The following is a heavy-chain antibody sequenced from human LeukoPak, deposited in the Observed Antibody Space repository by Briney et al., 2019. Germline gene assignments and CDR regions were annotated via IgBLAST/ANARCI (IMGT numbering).Heavy chain of an antibody. Sequence: SETLSLTCTVSGGSISSYYWRWIRQPPGKGLEWIGYIYYSGSTNYNPSLKSRVTISVDTSKNQFSLKLSSVTAADTAVYYCARVKDPYDAFDNWGQGTMVTVSS. J-gene: IGHJ3*02. CDR1: GGSISSYY. CDR2: IYYSGST. V-gene: IGHV4-59*01. CDR3: ARVKDPYDAFDN.